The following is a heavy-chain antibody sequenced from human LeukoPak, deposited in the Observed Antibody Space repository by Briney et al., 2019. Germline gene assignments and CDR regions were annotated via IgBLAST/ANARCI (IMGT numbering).Heavy chain of an antibody. D-gene: IGHD3-10*01. J-gene: IGHJ4*02. CDR2: IWNDDK. CDR3: AHSPLWFGNPFDY. V-gene: IGHV2-5*01. Sequence: ASGPTLVNPTQTLTLTCTFSGFSLSTSGVGVGWIRQPPGKALEWLALIWNDDKRYSPSLKSRLTITKDTSKNQVVLTMTNMDPVDTATYYCAHSPLWFGNPFDYWGQGTLVTVSS. CDR1: GFSLSTSGVG.